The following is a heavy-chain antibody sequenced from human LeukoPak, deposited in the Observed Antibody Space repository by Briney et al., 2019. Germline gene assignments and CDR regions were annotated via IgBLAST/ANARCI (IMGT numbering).Heavy chain of an antibody. D-gene: IGHD3-22*01. CDR1: GFTFSSYS. CDR2: ISSSSSYI. V-gene: IGHV3-21*01. J-gene: IGHJ3*02. Sequence: PGGSLRLSCAASGFTFSSYSMNWVRQAPGKGLEWVSSISSSSSYIYYADSVKGRFTISRDNAKNSLYLQMNSLRAEDTAVYYCARDWDTMIVVVNDAFDIWGQGTMVTVSS. CDR3: ARDWDTMIVVVNDAFDI.